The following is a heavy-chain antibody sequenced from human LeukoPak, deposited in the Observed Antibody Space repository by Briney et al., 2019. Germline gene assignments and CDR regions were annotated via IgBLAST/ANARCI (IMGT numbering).Heavy chain of an antibody. CDR2: IWYDGSNK. CDR1: GFTFSNCA. Sequence: GKSLRLSCAASGFTFSNCAMHWVRQAPGKGLEWMAVIWYDGSNKYYADSVKGRFTISRDNSKKTLYLQMNSLRAEDTAVYYCGRGSVGFGELNYWGQGTLVTVSS. D-gene: IGHD3-10*01. J-gene: IGHJ4*02. CDR3: GRGSVGFGELNY. V-gene: IGHV3-33*03.